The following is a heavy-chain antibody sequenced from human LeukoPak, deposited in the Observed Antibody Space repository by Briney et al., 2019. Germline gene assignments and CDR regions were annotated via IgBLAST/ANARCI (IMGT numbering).Heavy chain of an antibody. J-gene: IGHJ4*02. D-gene: IGHD6-13*01. Sequence: ASVKVSCKASGYTFTSYYMHWVRQAPGQGLEWMGIINPSGGSTSYAQKFQGRVTMTRDTSTSTVYMELSSLRSEDTAVYYCARDRTKGIAAARIDYWGQGTLVTVSS. V-gene: IGHV1-46*01. CDR2: INPSGGST. CDR1: GYTFTSYY. CDR3: ARDRTKGIAAARIDY.